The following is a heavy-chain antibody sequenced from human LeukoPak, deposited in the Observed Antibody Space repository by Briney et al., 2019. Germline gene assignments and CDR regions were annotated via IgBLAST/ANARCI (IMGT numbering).Heavy chain of an antibody. Sequence: GGSLRLSCAASGFTLSSYEMNWVRQAPGQGLEWVSHRSSSGSTRYYADSVKGRFIISRDNAKNSLYLQMNSLRAEDTAVYYCARVFPSLGFGELHYYFDYWGQGTLVTVSS. J-gene: IGHJ4*02. V-gene: IGHV3-48*03. D-gene: IGHD3-10*01. CDR1: GFTLSSYE. CDR3: ARVFPSLGFGELHYYFDY. CDR2: RSSSGSTR.